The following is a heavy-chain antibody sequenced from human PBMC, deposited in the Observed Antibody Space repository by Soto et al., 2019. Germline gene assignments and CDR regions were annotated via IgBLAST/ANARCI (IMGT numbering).Heavy chain of an antibody. Sequence: HVQLVQSGAEVKKPGSSVKVSCKASGGTFSTSTFTWVRQAPGQGLEWMGRTIPLLNVADYAQDFQGRLTITADRSTSTTYMELTSLTSKDTAVYYCARDSPIGSTFSGYDAIDSWGQGTLVTVSS. CDR1: GGTFSTST. V-gene: IGHV1-69*08. J-gene: IGHJ4*02. CDR2: TIPLLNVA. CDR3: ARDSPIGSTFSGYDAIDS. D-gene: IGHD5-12*01.